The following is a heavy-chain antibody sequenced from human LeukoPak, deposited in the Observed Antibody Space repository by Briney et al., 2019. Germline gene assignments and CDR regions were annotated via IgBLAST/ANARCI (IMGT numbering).Heavy chain of an antibody. D-gene: IGHD6-13*01. V-gene: IGHV3-30-3*01. CDR2: VSFDGTNK. J-gene: IGHJ6*02. Sequence: GRSLRLSCSASGFVFSNYAMFWARQAPGKGLEWVAVVSFDGTNKVYAATVKGRFTVSRDNSKNTLYLRMNSLRPGDTAVYYCARGGIAEVEFYYYGMDVWGQGTTVAV. CDR3: ARGGIAEVEFYYYGMDV. CDR1: GFVFSNYA.